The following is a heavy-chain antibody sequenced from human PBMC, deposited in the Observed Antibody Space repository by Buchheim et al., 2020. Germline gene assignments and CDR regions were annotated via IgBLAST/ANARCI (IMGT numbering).Heavy chain of an antibody. J-gene: IGHJ6*02. CDR3: ARVRGSGSRGPIKYGMDV. Sequence: QVQLQQWGAGLLKPSETLSLTCAVYGGSFSGYYWSWIRQPPGKGLEWIGEINHSGSTNYNPSLKSRVTISVDTSKNQFSLKLSSVTAADTAVYYCARVRGSGSRGPIKYGMDVWGQGTT. D-gene: IGHD3-10*01. V-gene: IGHV4-34*01. CDR1: GGSFSGYY. CDR2: INHSGST.